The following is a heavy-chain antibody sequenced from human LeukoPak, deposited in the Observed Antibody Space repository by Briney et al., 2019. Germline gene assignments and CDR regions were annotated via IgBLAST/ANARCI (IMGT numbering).Heavy chain of an antibody. CDR3: AKGIAAASYYFDY. D-gene: IGHD6-13*01. CDR1: GFTSSSYA. Sequence: GGSLRLSCAASGFTSSSYAMSWVRQAPGKGLEWVSAISGSGGSTYYADSVKGRFTISRDNSKNTLYLQMNSLRAEDTAVYYCAKGIAAASYYFDYWGQGTLVTVSS. J-gene: IGHJ4*02. CDR2: ISGSGGST. V-gene: IGHV3-23*01.